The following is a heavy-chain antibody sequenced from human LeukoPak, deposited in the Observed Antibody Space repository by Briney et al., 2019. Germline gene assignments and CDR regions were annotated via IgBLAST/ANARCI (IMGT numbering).Heavy chain of an antibody. CDR2: IYHSGST. CDR3: ASRIVGAIYPFDY. D-gene: IGHD1-26*01. V-gene: IGHV4-30-2*01. J-gene: IGHJ4*02. CDR1: GGSISSGGYY. Sequence: NASQTLSLTCTVSGGSISSGGYYWSWIRQPPGKGLEWIGYIYHSGSTYYNPSLKSRVTISVDRSKNQFSLKLSSVTAADTAVYYCASRIVGAIYPFDYWGQGTLVTVSS.